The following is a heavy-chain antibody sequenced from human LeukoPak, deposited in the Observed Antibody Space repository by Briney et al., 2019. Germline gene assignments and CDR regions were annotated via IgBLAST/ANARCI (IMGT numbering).Heavy chain of an antibody. D-gene: IGHD3-10*01. CDR3: ARVPPFDYYCGMDV. CDR1: GFTVSSNY. CDR2: IYSGGST. Sequence: GGSLRLSCAASGFTVSSNYMSWVRQAPGKGLEWVSVIYSGGSTYYADSVKGRFTISRDNSKNTLYLQMNSLRAEDTAVYYCARVPPFDYYCGMDVWGQGTTVTVSS. J-gene: IGHJ6*02. V-gene: IGHV3-53*01.